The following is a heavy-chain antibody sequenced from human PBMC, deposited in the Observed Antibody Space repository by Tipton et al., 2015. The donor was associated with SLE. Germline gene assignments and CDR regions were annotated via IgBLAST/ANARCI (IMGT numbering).Heavy chain of an antibody. CDR1: GGSFSGYY. D-gene: IGHD2-2*01. J-gene: IGHJ3*01. Sequence: TLSLTCAVYGGSFSGYYWSWIRQPPGKGLEWIGEINHSGSTNYNPSLKSRVTISVDTSKNQFSLKLSSVTAADTAVYYCAGLCSSTSCYQGWGQGTTVTVSS. CDR3: AGLCSSTSCYQG. V-gene: IGHV4-34*01. CDR2: INHSGST.